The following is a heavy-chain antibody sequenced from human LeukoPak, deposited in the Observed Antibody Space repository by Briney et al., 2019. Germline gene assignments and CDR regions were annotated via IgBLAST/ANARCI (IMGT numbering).Heavy chain of an antibody. Sequence: GGSLRLSCAASGFTFSSYDMHWVRQATGKGLEWVSAIGTAGDTYYPGSVKARFTISRENAKNSLYLQMNSLRAGDTAVYYCARGPHCSGGSCYFDYWGQGTLVTVSS. CDR1: GFTFSSYD. V-gene: IGHV3-13*01. J-gene: IGHJ4*02. D-gene: IGHD2-15*01. CDR2: IGTAGDT. CDR3: ARGPHCSGGSCYFDY.